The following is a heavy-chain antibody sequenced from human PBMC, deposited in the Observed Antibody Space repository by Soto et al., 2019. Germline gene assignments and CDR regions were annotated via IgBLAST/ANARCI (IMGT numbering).Heavy chain of an antibody. J-gene: IGHJ4*02. D-gene: IGHD6-19*01. CDR1: GYGFTIYG. V-gene: IGHV1-18*01. Sequence: WASVKVSCKASGYGFTIYGLSWVRQAPGQGLEWMAWISPYNGNANYAQKFQGRVSMTTDTSTSTAYMELRSLRSDDTAVYYCARDLGFSSSKALDFWGQGTLVTVSS. CDR2: ISPYNGNA. CDR3: ARDLGFSSSKALDF.